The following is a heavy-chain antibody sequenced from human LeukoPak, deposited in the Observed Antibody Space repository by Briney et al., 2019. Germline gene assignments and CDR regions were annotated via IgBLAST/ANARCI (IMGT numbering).Heavy chain of an antibody. CDR1: GFTFSSYA. CDR3: AKETGXSGYDYGDY. J-gene: IGHJ4*02. CDR2: ISGSGGST. Sequence: PGGPLRLSCAASGFTFSSYAMSWVRQAPGKGLEWVSGISGSGGSTYYADSVKGRFPISRDNSKNTLYLQMNSLRAEDTAVYDCAKETGXSGYDYGDYWGQGTLVTVSS. V-gene: IGHV3-23*01. D-gene: IGHD5-12*01.